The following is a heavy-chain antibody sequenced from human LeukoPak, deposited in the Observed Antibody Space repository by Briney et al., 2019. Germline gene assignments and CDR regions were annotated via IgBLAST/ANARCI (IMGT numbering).Heavy chain of an antibody. CDR1: GYTFTSYD. Sequence: ASVKVSCKASGYTFTSYDINWVRQATGQGLEWMGWMNPNSGNTGYAQKFQGRVTMTRDTSTSTVYMELSSLRSEDTAVYYCARDRVTGTRYFDYWGQGTLVTVSS. CDR2: MNPNSGNT. D-gene: IGHD1-20*01. CDR3: ARDRVTGTRYFDY. J-gene: IGHJ4*02. V-gene: IGHV1-8*01.